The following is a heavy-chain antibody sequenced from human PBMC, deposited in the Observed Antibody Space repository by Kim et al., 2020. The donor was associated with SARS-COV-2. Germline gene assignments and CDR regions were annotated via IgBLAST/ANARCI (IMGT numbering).Heavy chain of an antibody. D-gene: IGHD2-15*01. Sequence: SETLSLTCTISGGSISSYYWSWIRQPPGKGLEWIGYFFYRGITNNNPSLRSRVTISVDTSKNQFSLRLSSVTAADTAVYYCARDFSGSSVAPVDIWGQG. V-gene: IGHV4-59*01. CDR1: GGSISSYY. CDR2: FFYRGIT. CDR3: ARDFSGSSVAPVDI. J-gene: IGHJ3*02.